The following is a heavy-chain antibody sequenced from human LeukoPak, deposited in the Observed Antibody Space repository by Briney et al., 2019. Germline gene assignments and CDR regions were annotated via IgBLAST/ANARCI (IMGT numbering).Heavy chain of an antibody. CDR3: ARELVPNYWYCGMDV. Sequence: GGALRLSCAASGFTVSSNYMSWVRQAPGKGLEWVSVIYSGSSTYYADSVKGRFTISRDNSKNTLYLQMNSLRAEDTAVYYCARELVPNYWYCGMDVWGQGTTVTVSS. J-gene: IGHJ6*02. CDR1: GFTVSSNY. D-gene: IGHD2-2*01. V-gene: IGHV3-66*01. CDR2: IYSGSST.